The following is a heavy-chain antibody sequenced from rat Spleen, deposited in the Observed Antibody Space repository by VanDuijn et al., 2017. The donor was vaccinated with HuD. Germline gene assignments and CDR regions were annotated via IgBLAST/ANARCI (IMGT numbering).Heavy chain of an antibody. Sequence: EVQMVESGGGLVQPGRYLKLACAASGFPFSNYGMAWVRQTPTTGLEWVASISPSGGSTYYRDSLKGRFTISRDNAKSTLYLQMDSLRSEDTATYYCATGGTNPFDYWGQGVMVTVSS. V-gene: IGHV5-19*01. CDR3: ATGGTNPFDY. D-gene: IGHD3-4*01. J-gene: IGHJ2*01. CDR2: ISPSGGST. CDR1: GFPFSNYG.